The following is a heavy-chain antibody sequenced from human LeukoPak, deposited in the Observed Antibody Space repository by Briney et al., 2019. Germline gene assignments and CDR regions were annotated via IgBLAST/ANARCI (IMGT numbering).Heavy chain of an antibody. CDR3: ARDRRERKHFWTPYDGFDI. Sequence: GASVKVSCKASGGTFSSYAISWVRQAPGQGLEWMGGIIPIFGTANYAQKFQGRVTITADESTSTAYMELSSLRSEDTAVYYCARDRRERKHFWTPYDGFDIWGQGTMVTVSS. J-gene: IGHJ3*02. D-gene: IGHD3-3*02. V-gene: IGHV1-69*13. CDR1: GGTFSSYA. CDR2: IIPIFGTA.